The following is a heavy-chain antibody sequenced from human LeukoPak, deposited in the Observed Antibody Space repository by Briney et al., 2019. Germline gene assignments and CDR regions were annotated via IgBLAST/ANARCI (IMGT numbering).Heavy chain of an antibody. CDR2: IYYSGST. D-gene: IGHD4-17*01. J-gene: IGHJ4*02. Sequence: SETLSLTCTVSGGSISSYYWSWIRQPPGKGLEWIGYIYYSGSTNYNPSLKSRVTISVDTSKNQFSLKLSSVTAADTAVYYCAGGGTVTVFDYWGQGTLVTVSS. CDR1: GGSISSYY. V-gene: IGHV4-59*01. CDR3: AGGGTVTVFDY.